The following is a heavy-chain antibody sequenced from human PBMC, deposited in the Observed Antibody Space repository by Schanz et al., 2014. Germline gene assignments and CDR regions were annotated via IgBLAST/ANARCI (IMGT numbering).Heavy chain of an antibody. Sequence: QVQLVESGGGVVQPGRSLRLSCAASGFTFSKYGVHWVRQAPGKGLEWVAVIWYNGSNKYYADSVRGRFTISRDNSKNTLYLQRNNLRAEDTAVYYCVPMSIAAHWGQGTLVTVSS. CDR3: VPMSIAAH. CDR2: IWYNGSNK. V-gene: IGHV3-33*01. J-gene: IGHJ4*02. CDR1: GFTFSKYG. D-gene: IGHD6-6*01.